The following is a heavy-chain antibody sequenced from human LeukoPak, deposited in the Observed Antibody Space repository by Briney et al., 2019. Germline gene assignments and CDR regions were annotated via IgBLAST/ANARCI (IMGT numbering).Heavy chain of an antibody. CDR3: ARDPPLRWYGGYYYYYYMDV. J-gene: IGHJ6*03. Sequence: GGSLRLSCAASGFTFSSYWMSWVRQAPGKGLEWVANIKQDGSEKYYVDSVKGRLTISRDNAKNSLYLQMNSLRAEDTAVYYCARDPPLRWYGGYYYYYYMDVWGKGTTVTVSS. D-gene: IGHD4-23*01. CDR2: IKQDGSEK. CDR1: GFTFSSYW. V-gene: IGHV3-7*01.